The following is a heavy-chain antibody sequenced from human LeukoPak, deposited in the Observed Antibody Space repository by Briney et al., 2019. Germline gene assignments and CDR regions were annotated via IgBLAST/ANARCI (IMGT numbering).Heavy chain of an antibody. Sequence: GGSLRLSCAASGFTFSSYDMHWVRQATGKGLEWVSAIGTAGDTYYPGSVKGRFTISRENAKNSLYLQMNSLRAGDTAVYYCARALSSAARGVNTYYFDYWGQGTLVTVSS. CDR2: IGTAGDT. CDR3: ARALSSAARGVNTYYFDY. J-gene: IGHJ4*02. CDR1: GFTFSSYD. D-gene: IGHD3-10*01. V-gene: IGHV3-13*01.